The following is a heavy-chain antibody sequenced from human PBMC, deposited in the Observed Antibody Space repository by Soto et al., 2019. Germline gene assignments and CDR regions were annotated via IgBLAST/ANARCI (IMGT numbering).Heavy chain of an antibody. V-gene: IGHV1-46*01. CDR3: ARDQGTAMPYDAFDI. Sequence: ASVKVSCKASGYTFTSYYMHWVRQAPGQGLEWMGIINPSGGSTSYAQKFQGRVIMTRDTSTSTVYMELSSLRSEDTAVYYCARDQGTAMPYDAFDIWGQGTMVTVSS. J-gene: IGHJ3*02. CDR2: INPSGGST. CDR1: GYTFTSYY. D-gene: IGHD5-18*01.